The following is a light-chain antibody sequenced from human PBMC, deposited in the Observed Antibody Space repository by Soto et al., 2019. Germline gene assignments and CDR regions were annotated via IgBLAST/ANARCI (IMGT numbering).Light chain of an antibody. V-gene: IGKV3-11*01. J-gene: IGKJ4*01. CDR2: DAS. CDR3: QQRSNWLT. Sequence: EIVLTQSPATLSLSPGERATLSCRASQSVSSYLASYQQKPGQAPRLLIYDASNRATGIPARFSGSGSWTDFTLTISSLEPEDFAVYYCQQRSNWLTFGGGTKVEIK. CDR1: QSVSSY.